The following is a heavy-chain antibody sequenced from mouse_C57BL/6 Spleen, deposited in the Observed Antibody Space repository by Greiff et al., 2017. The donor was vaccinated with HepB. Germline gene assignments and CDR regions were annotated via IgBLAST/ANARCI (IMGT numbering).Heavy chain of an antibody. V-gene: IGHV1-69*01. CDR3: ARDYYCNPLYYAMDY. CDR2: IDPSDSYT. D-gene: IGHD2-1*01. J-gene: IGHJ4*01. CDR1: GYTFTSYW. Sequence: QVQLQQPGAELVMPGASVKLSCKASGYTFTSYWMHWVKQRPGQGLEWIGEIDPSDSYTNYNQKLKGKSTLTVDKSSSTAYMQLSSLTSEDSPVYYCARDYYCNPLYYAMDYWGQGTSVTVSS.